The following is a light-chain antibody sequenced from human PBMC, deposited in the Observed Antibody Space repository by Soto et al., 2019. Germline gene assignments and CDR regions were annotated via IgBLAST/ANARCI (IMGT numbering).Light chain of an antibody. CDR2: AAS. CDR3: QESLTPPAWT. Sequence: IQMTQSPSSLSASVGDRVIITCRASQNINNYLNWYQQKPGKAPKLLIYAASTLHSGVPSRFTGSGSGTDFTLTISGLQPEDIATYYCQESLTPPAWTFGQGTKVEI. V-gene: IGKV1-39*01. CDR1: QNINNY. J-gene: IGKJ1*01.